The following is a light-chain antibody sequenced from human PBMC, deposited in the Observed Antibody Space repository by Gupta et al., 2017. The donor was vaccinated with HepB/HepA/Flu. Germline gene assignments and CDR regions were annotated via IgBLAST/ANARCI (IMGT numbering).Light chain of an antibody. CDR3: SSYTTTSTWV. Sequence: QSDLTQPASVSGSPGQSITISCTGTRTDVRGYKYVSWYQQHPGKAPKLVIFDVSTRPSGVSNRFSGSKSGNTASLTISGLQAEDEADYYCSSYTTTSTWVFGGGTKLTVL. V-gene: IGLV2-14*01. J-gene: IGLJ3*02. CDR1: RTDVRGYKY. CDR2: DVS.